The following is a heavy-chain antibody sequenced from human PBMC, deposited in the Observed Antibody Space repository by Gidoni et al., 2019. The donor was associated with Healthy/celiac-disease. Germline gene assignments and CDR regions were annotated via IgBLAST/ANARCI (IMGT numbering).Heavy chain of an antibody. CDR3: ARGLRFLEWLGDY. D-gene: IGHD3-3*01. Sequence: QVQLVQSGAEVKKPGASVKVSCKASGYTFTSYAMHWVRQAPGQRLEWMGWINAGNGNTKYSQKFQGRVTITRDTSASTAYMELSSLRSEDTAVYYCARGLRFLEWLGDYWGQGTLVTVSS. CDR2: INAGNGNT. J-gene: IGHJ4*02. V-gene: IGHV1-3*01. CDR1: GYTFTSYA.